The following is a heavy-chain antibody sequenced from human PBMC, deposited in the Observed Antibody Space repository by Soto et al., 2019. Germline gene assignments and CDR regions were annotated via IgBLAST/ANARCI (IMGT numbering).Heavy chain of an antibody. CDR2: INAGNGNT. J-gene: IGHJ3*01. CDR1: GYTFTSYA. V-gene: IGHV1-3*01. D-gene: IGHD2-2*02. Sequence: QVQLVQSGAEVKKPGASVKVSYKASGYTFTSYAMHWVRQAPGQRLEWMGWINAGNGNTKYSQKFQGRVTITRDTSASTAYMELSSLRSEDTAVYYCAIRVVVQAAIKYAFDVWGQGTMVTVSS. CDR3: AIRVVVQAAIKYAFDV.